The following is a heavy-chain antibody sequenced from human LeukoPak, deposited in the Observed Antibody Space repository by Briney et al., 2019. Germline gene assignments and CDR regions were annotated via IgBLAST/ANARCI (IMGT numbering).Heavy chain of an antibody. CDR3: ARDMWGFGVVNPYYYYGMDV. CDR2: IHYSGST. CDR1: GGSISSYY. Sequence: SETLSLTCTVSGGSISSYYWSWIRQPPGKGLEWIGYIHYSGSTNYNPSLKSRVTISVDTSKNQFSLKLSSVTAADTAVYYCARDMWGFGVVNPYYYYGMDVWGQGTTVTVSS. J-gene: IGHJ6*02. D-gene: IGHD3-3*01. V-gene: IGHV4-59*01.